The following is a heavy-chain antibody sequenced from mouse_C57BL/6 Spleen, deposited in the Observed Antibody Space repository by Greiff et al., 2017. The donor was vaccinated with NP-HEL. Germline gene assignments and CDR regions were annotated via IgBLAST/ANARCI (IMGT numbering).Heavy chain of an antibody. CDR3: AKAYYGSSLWYFDV. CDR2: ISSGSSTI. J-gene: IGHJ1*03. V-gene: IGHV5-17*01. D-gene: IGHD1-1*01. CDR1: GFTFSDYG. Sequence: EVMLVESGGGLVKPGGSLKLSCAASGFTFSDYGMHWVRQAPEKGLEWVAYISSGSSTIYYADTVKGRFTISRDNAKNTLFLQMTSLRSEDTAMYYCAKAYYGSSLWYFDVWGTGTTVTVSS.